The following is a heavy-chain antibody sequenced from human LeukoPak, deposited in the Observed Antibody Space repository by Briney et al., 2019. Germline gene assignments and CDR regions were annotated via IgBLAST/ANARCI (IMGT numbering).Heavy chain of an antibody. D-gene: IGHD6-19*01. CDR2: IKQDGSEK. CDR3: ARMGYSSGWYSYYYYGMDV. Sequence: GGSLRLSCAASGFTFSSYWMSWVRQAPGKGLEWVANIKQDGSEKYYVDSVKGRFTISRDNAKNSLYLQMNSLRAEDTAVYYCARMGYSSGWYSYYYYGMDVWGQGTTVTISS. CDR1: GFTFSSYW. V-gene: IGHV3-7*01. J-gene: IGHJ6*02.